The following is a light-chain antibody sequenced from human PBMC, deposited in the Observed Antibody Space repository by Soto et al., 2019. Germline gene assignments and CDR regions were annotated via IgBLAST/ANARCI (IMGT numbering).Light chain of an antibody. V-gene: IGKV3-20*01. CDR1: QSVSSSY. J-gene: IGKJ1*01. CDR2: GAS. Sequence: EIVLTQSPGALSLSPGERATLSCRASQSVSSSYLAWYQQEPDQAPRLLIYGASSRATGIPDRFSGSGSGTDFTLTISRLEPEDFVVYYCQQYASSPWTFGQGTKVDIK. CDR3: QQYASSPWT.